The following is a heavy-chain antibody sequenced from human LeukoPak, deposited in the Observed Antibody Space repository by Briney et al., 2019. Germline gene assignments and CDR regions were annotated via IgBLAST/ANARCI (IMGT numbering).Heavy chain of an antibody. CDR1: GYSFSNYW. CDR3: ARHQYTTGWYVY. J-gene: IGHJ4*02. D-gene: IGHD6-19*01. V-gene: IGHV5-10-1*01. Sequence: GESLQISWQGSGYSFSNYWISWVRQMPGKGLEWMGRIDPTDSYTNYSPSFQGHVTISADKSISTAYLQWSSLKASDTAIYYCARHQYTTGWYVYWGQGSLVTVSS. CDR2: IDPTDSYT.